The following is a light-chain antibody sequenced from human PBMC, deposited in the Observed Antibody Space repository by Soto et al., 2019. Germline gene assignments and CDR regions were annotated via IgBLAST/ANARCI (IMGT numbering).Light chain of an antibody. V-gene: IGLV4-69*01. Sequence: QLVLTQSPSASASVGASVKLTCTLSSGPSSYAIAWHQQQPEKAPRYLMKLNSDGSHNKGDGIPDRFSGSSSGAEHYLTIPGRQSEDEADYYCQTWGTGPHVVFGGGTKLTVL. CDR2: LNSDGSH. CDR3: QTWGTGPHVV. J-gene: IGLJ2*01. CDR1: SGPSSYA.